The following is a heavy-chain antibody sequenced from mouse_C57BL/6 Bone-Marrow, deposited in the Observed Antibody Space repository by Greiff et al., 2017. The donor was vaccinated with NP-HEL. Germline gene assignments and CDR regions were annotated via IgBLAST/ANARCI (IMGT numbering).Heavy chain of an antibody. CDR1: GFTFSSYG. CDR3: ARHGTGTYFDY. J-gene: IGHJ2*01. V-gene: IGHV5-6*01. Sequence: EVKLMESGGDLVKPGGSLKLSCAASGFTFSSYGMSWVRQTPDKRLEWVATISSGGSYTYYPDSVKGRFTISRDNAKNTLYLQMSSLKSEDTAMYYCARHGTGTYFDYWGRGTTLTVSS. D-gene: IGHD4-1*01. CDR2: ISSGGSYT.